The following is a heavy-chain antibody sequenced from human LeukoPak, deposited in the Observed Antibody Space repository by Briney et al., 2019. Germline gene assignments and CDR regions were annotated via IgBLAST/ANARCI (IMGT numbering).Heavy chain of an antibody. Sequence: PGGSLRLSCAASGFTFSSYSMIWVRQAPGKGLEWVSFISSTGGHIYYADSVKGRFTISRDNAKRSLFLKMTSLRAEDTAVYYCARGRGNYYDSSSFYYYYMDVWGKGTTVTVSS. J-gene: IGHJ6*03. CDR1: GFTFSSYS. V-gene: IGHV3-21*01. CDR3: ARGRGNYYDSSSFYYYYMDV. D-gene: IGHD3-22*01. CDR2: ISSTGGHI.